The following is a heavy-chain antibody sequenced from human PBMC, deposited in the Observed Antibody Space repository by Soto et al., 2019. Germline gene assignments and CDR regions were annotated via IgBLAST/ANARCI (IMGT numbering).Heavy chain of an antibody. Sequence: SGPSLEPTQTLTRTCTFSGFSLSSSGVGVGWIRQPPGKALEWLALIYWDDDKRYSPSLKSRPTITKDTSKNQVVLTMTNMDPVDTTTYYFAHSPDSYGGVGFDYWGQGTLVTVSS. CDR3: AHSPDSYGGVGFDY. CDR2: IYWDDDK. CDR1: GFSLSSSGVG. V-gene: IGHV2-5*02. J-gene: IGHJ4*02. D-gene: IGHD5-18*01.